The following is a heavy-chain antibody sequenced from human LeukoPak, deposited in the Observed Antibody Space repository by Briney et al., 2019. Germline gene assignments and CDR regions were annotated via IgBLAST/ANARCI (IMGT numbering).Heavy chain of an antibody. J-gene: IGHJ6*02. CDR1: GGYISTRGYF. Sequence: SETLSLTCTVSGGYISTRGYFWGWIRQPPGKGLEWIASIYYSGSTYNNPSLKSRVTVSVDTSKNQFSLKLSSVTAADTAVYNCARGGVAAAGVPYYYYGMDVWGQGTTVTVSS. CDR2: IYYSGST. CDR3: ARGGVAAAGVPYYYYGMDV. V-gene: IGHV4-39*07. D-gene: IGHD6-13*01.